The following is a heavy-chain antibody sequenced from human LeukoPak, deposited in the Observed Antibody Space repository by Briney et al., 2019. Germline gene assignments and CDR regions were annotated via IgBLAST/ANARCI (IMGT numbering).Heavy chain of an antibody. CDR2: ISAYNGNT. CDR3: ARDQSRAGTLYQLPTEGWFDP. D-gene: IGHD2-2*01. V-gene: IGHV1-18*01. Sequence: ASVKVSCKASGYTFTSYGISWVRQAPGQGLEWMGWISAYNGNTNYAQKLQGRVTMTTDTSTSTAYMELRSLRSDDTAVYYCARDQSRAGTLYQLPTEGWFDPWGQGTLVTVSS. J-gene: IGHJ5*02. CDR1: GYTFTSYG.